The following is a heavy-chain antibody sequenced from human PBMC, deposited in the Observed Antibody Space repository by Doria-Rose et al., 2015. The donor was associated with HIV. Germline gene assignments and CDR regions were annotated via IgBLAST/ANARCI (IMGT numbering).Heavy chain of an antibody. V-gene: IGHV3-21*03. CDR1: GFTFSRYS. CDR3: ARDHYDSGGYYSD. Sequence: ASGFTFSRYSMNWVRPAPGKGLEWVSSISSSSEYIYYVDSVQGRFTISRDNAKNSVYLQMNSLRTEGTAVYYCARDHYDSGGYYSDWGQGTLVTVSS. CDR2: ISSSSEYI. J-gene: IGHJ4*02. D-gene: IGHD3-22*01.